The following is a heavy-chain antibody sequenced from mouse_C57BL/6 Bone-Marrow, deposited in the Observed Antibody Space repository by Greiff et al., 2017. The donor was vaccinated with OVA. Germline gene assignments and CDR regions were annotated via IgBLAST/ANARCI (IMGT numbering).Heavy chain of an antibody. Sequence: DVHLVESGGDLVKPGGSLKLSCAASGFTFSSYGMSWVRQTPDKRLEWVATISSGGSYTYYPDSVKGRFTISRDNAKNTLYLQMSSLKSEDTAMYYCARPSLPWLAYWGQGTLVTVSA. J-gene: IGHJ3*01. CDR2: ISSGGSYT. CDR1: GFTFSSYG. V-gene: IGHV5-6*01. CDR3: ARPSLPWLAY.